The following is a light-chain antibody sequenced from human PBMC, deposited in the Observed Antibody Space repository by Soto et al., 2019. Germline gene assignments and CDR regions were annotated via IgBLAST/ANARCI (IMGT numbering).Light chain of an antibody. Sequence: DIEMGQSPSSLSASVGDRVTITCRASQSLNRWLAWYQQKPGKAPKLLIYDASSLQSGVPSRFSGSGSGTEFTLTITSLQSEDFAVYYCQQYNNWPPWTFGQGTKVDIK. V-gene: IGKV1-5*01. CDR3: QQYNNWPPWT. CDR1: QSLNRW. J-gene: IGKJ1*01. CDR2: DAS.